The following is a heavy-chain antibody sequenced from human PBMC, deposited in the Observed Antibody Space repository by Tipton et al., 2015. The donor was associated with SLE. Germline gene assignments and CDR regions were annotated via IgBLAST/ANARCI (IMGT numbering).Heavy chain of an antibody. CDR2: IYTSGCT. J-gene: IGHJ3*02. D-gene: IGHD3-16*01. CDR3: ARAKCPDTRLQLGECACDS. V-gene: IGHV4-61*02. CDR1: GGSISSGSYY. Sequence: TLSLTCTVSGGSISSGSYYWNWLRQPAGKGLEWIGRIYTSGCTNYNPSLKSRVPISVDTSKNQFSLKLSSVTAADTAVYYCARAKCPDTRLQLGECACDSWGQGTVLTVSS.